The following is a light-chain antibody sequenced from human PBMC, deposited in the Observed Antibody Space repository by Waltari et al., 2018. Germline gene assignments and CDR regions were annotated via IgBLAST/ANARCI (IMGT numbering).Light chain of an antibody. J-gene: IGKJ2*01. CDR2: TVS. CDR1: QSISSF. CDR3: QQSYSTPYT. Sequence: DIQMTQSPSSLSASVGDRVTITCRASQSISSFLNWYQHKPGKAHKPLIYTVSSLQSGVPSRFSGSGSGTDFTLTISRLQPEDFATYYCQQSYSTPYTFGQGTKLEIK. V-gene: IGKV1-39*01.